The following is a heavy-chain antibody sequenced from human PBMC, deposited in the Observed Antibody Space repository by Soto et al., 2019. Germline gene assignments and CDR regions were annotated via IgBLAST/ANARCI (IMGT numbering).Heavy chain of an antibody. V-gene: IGHV3-33*01. Sequence: QEQLVQFGGGVVQPGGSLRLSCIASRLNLDTYGVHWVRQAPGKGLQWVAIMWYDGSRKSYADSVKGRFTVSRDISKDTVYLQMENLRVEDTAVYFCARENTPPYFDHWGQGSLVTVSS. CDR2: MWYDGSRK. J-gene: IGHJ4*02. CDR1: RLNLDTYG. CDR3: ARENTPPYFDH.